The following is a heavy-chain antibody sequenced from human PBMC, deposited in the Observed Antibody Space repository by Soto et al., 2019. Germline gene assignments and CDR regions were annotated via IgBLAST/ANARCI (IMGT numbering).Heavy chain of an antibody. D-gene: IGHD3-3*01. V-gene: IGHV1-8*01. CDR1: GYTFNNYE. CDR2: VHPNIGVG. CDR3: ATRESGHFFGMDF. J-gene: IGHJ6*02. Sequence: QVQLVQSGAEVKRPGSSVKVSCKASGYTFNNYEIDWVRQATGQGLEWMGRVHPNIGVGQYAPKFQGRVTMTTNTSIGTAYMELRGLTSEDTALYFCATRESGHFFGMDFWGQGTPVTVSS.